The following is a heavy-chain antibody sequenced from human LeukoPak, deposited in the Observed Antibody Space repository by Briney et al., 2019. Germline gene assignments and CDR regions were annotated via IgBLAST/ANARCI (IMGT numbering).Heavy chain of an antibody. CDR3: GREGKAATGTRAYYFDY. CDR2: IYSAGTT. CDR1: GFTVSSNY. J-gene: IGHJ4*02. V-gene: IGHV3-53*05. D-gene: IGHD1-7*01. Sequence: PGGSLRLSCAASGFTVSSNYMSWVRQAPGKGLEWVSVIYSAGTTYSADSVKGRFTISRDNSKNTLSLQMNNLRVEDTAIYHCGREGKAATGTRAYYFDYWGQGVLVTVSS.